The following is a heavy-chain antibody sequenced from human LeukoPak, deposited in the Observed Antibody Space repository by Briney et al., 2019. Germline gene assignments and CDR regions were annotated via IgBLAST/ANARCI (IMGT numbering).Heavy chain of an antibody. CDR3: ARGGTTFEH. J-gene: IGHJ4*02. D-gene: IGHD1-1*01. V-gene: IGHV3-7*01. Sequence: GGSLRLSCAASGFTFSSYWMSWARQAPGKGLEWVANIKQDGSEKYYVDSVKGGFTISRDNAKNSLYLQMNSLRGEDTAVYYCARGGTTFEHWGQGTLVTVSS. CDR2: IKQDGSEK. CDR1: GFTFSSYW.